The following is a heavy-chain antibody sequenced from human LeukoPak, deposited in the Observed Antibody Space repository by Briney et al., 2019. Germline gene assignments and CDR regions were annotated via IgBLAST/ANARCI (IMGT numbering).Heavy chain of an antibody. V-gene: IGHV3-23*01. CDR3: AKGAWYSSGWFNY. CDR1: GFTFSSFA. J-gene: IGHJ4*02. CDR2: LSSSGGST. Sequence: GGSLRLSCAASGFTFSSFAMSWVRQAPGEGLEWVSALSSSGGSTYYADSVKGRFTISRDNSKNTLYLQMNSLRAEDTAVYYCAKGAWYSSGWFNYWGQGILVTVSS. D-gene: IGHD6-19*01.